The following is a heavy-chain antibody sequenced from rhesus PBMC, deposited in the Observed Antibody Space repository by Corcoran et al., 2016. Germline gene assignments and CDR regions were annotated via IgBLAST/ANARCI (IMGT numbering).Heavy chain of an antibody. Sequence: EVQLVQSGAEVKRPGESLKISCKTSGYSFTSYWISWVRQMPGKGLEWVGAIYPIDSDTHYIPSFPGQVTISADKSISTAYLQWSMLKASDTATYYCAKGQYLDWFCFDYWGQGVLVTVSS. CDR3: AKGQYLDWFCFDY. V-gene: IGHV5-20*01. J-gene: IGHJ4*01. CDR2: IYPIDSDT. CDR1: GYSFTSYW. D-gene: IGHD3-3*01.